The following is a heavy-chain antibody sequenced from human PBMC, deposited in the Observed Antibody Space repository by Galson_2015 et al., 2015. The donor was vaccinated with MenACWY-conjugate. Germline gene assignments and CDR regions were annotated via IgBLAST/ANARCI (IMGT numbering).Heavy chain of an antibody. V-gene: IGHV1-2*06. CDR1: GYTFSGYF. CDR2: ISPRNGDT. Sequence: SVKVSCKASGYTFSGYFMHWLRQAPGQGLEWMGRISPRNGDTTYSQKFQGRLTLTRDNSISTAYMDLTSLTSDDTAVYYCARDRGDVVVVVPANLFAPWGQGTLVTVSS. J-gene: IGHJ5*02. D-gene: IGHD3-16*02. CDR3: ARDRGDVVVVVPANLFAP.